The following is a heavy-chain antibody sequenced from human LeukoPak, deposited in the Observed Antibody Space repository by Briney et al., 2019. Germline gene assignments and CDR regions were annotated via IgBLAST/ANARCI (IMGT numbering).Heavy chain of an antibody. J-gene: IGHJ3*02. Sequence: GGSLSFSCQPSGLTFVDYARSWVRQAQGRGREGVPGFIWNGGSTGYADSVKGRFTISRDNAKNSLYLQMNSLRAEDTALYHCARVRITMVRGPMGAFDIWGQGTMVTVSS. CDR2: FIWNGGST. CDR3: ARVRITMVRGPMGAFDI. CDR1: GLTFVDYA. D-gene: IGHD3-10*01. V-gene: IGHV3-20*01.